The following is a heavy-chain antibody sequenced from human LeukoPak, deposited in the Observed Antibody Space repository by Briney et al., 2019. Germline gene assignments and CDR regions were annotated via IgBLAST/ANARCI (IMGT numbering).Heavy chain of an antibody. V-gene: IGHV4-30-2*01. CDR2: IYHSGST. Sequence: SETLSLTCTVSGGSISSGGYYWSWIRQPPGKGLEWIGYIYHSGSTYYNPSLKSRVTISVDRSKNQFSLKLSSVTAADTAVYYCARAAYCGGDCYSQYYFDYWGQGTLVTVSS. J-gene: IGHJ4*02. D-gene: IGHD2-21*01. CDR3: ARAAYCGGDCYSQYYFDY. CDR1: GGSISSGGYY.